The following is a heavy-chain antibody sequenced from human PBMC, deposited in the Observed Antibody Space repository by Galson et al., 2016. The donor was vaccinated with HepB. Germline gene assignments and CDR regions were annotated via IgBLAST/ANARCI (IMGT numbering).Heavy chain of an antibody. CDR2: IWYDGSNK. CDR3: ARGDYINGEDYYYYYYMDV. D-gene: IGHD4-11*01. Sequence: SLRLSCAASGFTFSTYGMHWVRQAPGKGLEWVAVIWYDGSNKYYANSVKGRFTISRDNSKNKLYLQMNSLRAEDTAVYYCARGDYINGEDYYYYYYMDVWGKATTVTVSS. J-gene: IGHJ6*03. CDR1: GFTFSTYG. V-gene: IGHV3-33*01.